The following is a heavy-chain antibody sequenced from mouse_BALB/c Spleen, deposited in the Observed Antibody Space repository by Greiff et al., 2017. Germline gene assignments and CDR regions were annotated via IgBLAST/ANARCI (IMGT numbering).Heavy chain of an antibody. V-gene: IGHV5-17*02. Sequence: EVQGVESGGGLVQPGGSRKLSCAASGFTFSSFGMHWVRQAPEKGLEWVAYISSGSSTIYYADTVKGRFTISRDNPKNTLFLQMTSLRSEDTAMYYCAREGYDYYAMDYWGQGTSVTVSS. CDR1: GFTFSSFG. J-gene: IGHJ4*01. CDR3: AREGYDYYAMDY. CDR2: ISSGSSTI.